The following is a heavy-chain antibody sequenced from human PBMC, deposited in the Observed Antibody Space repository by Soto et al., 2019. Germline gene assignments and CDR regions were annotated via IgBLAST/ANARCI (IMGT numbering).Heavy chain of an antibody. V-gene: IGHV4-59*08. CDR3: ARHHDS. J-gene: IGHJ4*02. CDR1: GASISSYY. Sequence: SETLSLTCNVSGASISSYYWSWIRQPPGKGLEWIGYIYYSGSTNYNPSLKSRVTISVDTSKNQFSLKLSSVTAADTAVYYCARHHDSWGQGTLVTVSS. CDR2: IYYSGST.